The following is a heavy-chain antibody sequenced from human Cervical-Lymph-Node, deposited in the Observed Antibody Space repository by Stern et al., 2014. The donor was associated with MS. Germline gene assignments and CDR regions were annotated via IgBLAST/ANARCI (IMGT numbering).Heavy chain of an antibody. V-gene: IGHV1-8*01. CDR1: GYTFTIYD. J-gene: IGHJ6*02. Sequence: QMQLVQSGAEVKKPGASVKVSCKASGYTFTIYDINWVRQTTGQGLEWMGWMNPYRGSTGYAQKFQGRVTMTRDTNLNTAYMELSSLRSEDTAVYYCTTGPAYGMDVWGHGTTVTVSS. CDR3: TTGPAYGMDV. CDR2: MNPYRGST.